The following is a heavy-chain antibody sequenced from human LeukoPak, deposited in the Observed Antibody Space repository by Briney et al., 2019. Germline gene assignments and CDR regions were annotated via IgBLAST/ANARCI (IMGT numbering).Heavy chain of an antibody. CDR3: ARGLTRERRWLDRYYFDY. CDR2: IKPNSGAT. D-gene: IGHD6-19*01. CDR1: GYTFTVQY. Sequence: ASVKVSCKASGYTFTVQYMHWVRQAPGQGLEWIGLIKPNSGATSYAQQYQGRVTMTRDTSINTAYMDLSSLTSDDTAVYYCARGLTRERRWLDRYYFDYWGQGTLVTVSS. V-gene: IGHV1-2*02. J-gene: IGHJ4*02.